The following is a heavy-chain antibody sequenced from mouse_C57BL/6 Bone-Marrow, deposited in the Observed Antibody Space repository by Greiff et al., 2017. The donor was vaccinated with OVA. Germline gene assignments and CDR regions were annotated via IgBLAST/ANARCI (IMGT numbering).Heavy chain of an antibody. CDR2: IDPSDSYT. J-gene: IGHJ2*01. D-gene: IGHD1-1*01. V-gene: IGHV1-69*01. Sequence: VQLQQPGAELVMPGASVKLSCKSSGYTFTSYWMHWVKQRPGQGLEWIGEIDPSDSYTNYNQKFKGKSTLTVDKSSSTAYMQLSSLTAADSAVYYCAVVLDYWGQGTTLTVSS. CDR3: AVVLDY. CDR1: GYTFTSYW.